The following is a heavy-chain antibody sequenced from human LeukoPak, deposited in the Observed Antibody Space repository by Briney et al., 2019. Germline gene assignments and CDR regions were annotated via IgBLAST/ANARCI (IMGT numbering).Heavy chain of an antibody. J-gene: IGHJ4*02. CDR3: ARETGEYYHDSSNYLDY. CDR2: ISYDGSNK. Sequence: PGGSLRLSCAASGFIFSNYAMHWVRQAPGKGLEWVAVISYDGSNKYYADSVKGRFTISRDNSKNTLYLQMNSLRAEDTAVYYCARETGEYYHDSSNYLDYWGQGTLVTVSS. D-gene: IGHD3-22*01. V-gene: IGHV3-30-3*01. CDR1: GFIFSNYA.